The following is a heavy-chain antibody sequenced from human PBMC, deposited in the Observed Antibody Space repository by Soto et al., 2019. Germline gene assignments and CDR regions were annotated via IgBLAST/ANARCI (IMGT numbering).Heavy chain of an antibody. CDR3: AKKNPHGDSNKAWLDP. Sequence: QVQLLQSGTELSQPGSSVTISCSPAGGTFVSSAFAWVRQAPGARIEWMGGIIPILGTTKYAEKFLGRLTISADDSSRTAFLELSSLTVDDTAVYFCAKKNPHGDSNKAWLDPWGQGTLVTVST. J-gene: IGHJ5*02. D-gene: IGHD2-8*01. CDR1: GGTFVSSA. V-gene: IGHV1-69*01. CDR2: IIPILGTT.